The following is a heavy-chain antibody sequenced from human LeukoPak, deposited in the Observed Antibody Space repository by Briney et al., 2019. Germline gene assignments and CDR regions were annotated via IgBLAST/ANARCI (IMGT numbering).Heavy chain of an antibody. CDR3: AKVDGITIFGVALH. V-gene: IGHV3-23*01. D-gene: IGHD3-3*01. CDR1: GFTFSSYA. CDR2: ISGSGGST. Sequence: GGSLRPSCAASGFTFSSYAMSWVRQAPGKGLEWVSAISGSGGSTYYADSVKGRFTISRDNSKNTLYLQINSLRAEDTAVYYCAKVDGITIFGVALHWGQGTLVTVSS. J-gene: IGHJ4*02.